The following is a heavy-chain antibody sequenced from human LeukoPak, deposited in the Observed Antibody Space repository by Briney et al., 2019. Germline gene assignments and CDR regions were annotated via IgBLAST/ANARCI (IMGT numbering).Heavy chain of an antibody. CDR1: GGSISSYY. CDR2: IYYSGST. V-gene: IGHV4-59*01. J-gene: IGHJ3*02. D-gene: IGHD1-1*01. CDR3: ASYKRNAFDI. Sequence: SETLSLTCTVSGGSISSYYWSWIRQPPGKGLEWIGYIYYSGSTNYNPSLKSRVTISVDTSKNRFSLKLSSVTAADTAVYYCASYKRNAFDIWGQGTMVTVSS.